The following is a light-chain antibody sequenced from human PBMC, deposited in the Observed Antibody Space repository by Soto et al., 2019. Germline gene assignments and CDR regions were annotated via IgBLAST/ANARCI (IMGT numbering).Light chain of an antibody. V-gene: IGLV1-47*01. J-gene: IGLJ1*01. CDR3: AAWDDRLSAIYV. CDR2: RNN. CDR1: SSNFGSNY. Sequence: QSVLTQPPSASGTPGQRVTISCSGSSSNFGSNYVYWYQQLPGTAPKLLIYRNNQRPSGVPDRFSGSKSGTSASLAISGLRSEDEADYYCAAWDDRLSAIYVFGTGAKVTV.